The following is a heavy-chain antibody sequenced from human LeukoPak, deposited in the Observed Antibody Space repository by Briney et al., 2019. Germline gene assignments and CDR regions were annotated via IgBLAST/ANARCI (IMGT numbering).Heavy chain of an antibody. CDR3: ANRGTTGS. Sequence: PGGSLRLSCVSPGSGFTFTRYAMSWVPQAPGKGLQWVATISASGGETNYADSVKGRFTISRDNSNYILYLQMNSLTDADTAVYYCANRGTTGSWGQGTLVAVSS. D-gene: IGHD1-1*01. CDR1: GFTFTRYA. J-gene: IGHJ5*02. V-gene: IGHV3-23*01. CDR2: ISASGGET.